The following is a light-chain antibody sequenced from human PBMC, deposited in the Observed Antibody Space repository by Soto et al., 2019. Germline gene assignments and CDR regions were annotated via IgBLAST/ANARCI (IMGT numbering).Light chain of an antibody. J-gene: IGKJ4*01. Sequence: AIPLTQAPSSLSASVGDRITITCRASQAISTSLAWYHQKPGKPPILLIYDASSLQSGVPSRFSGSGFGTDFTLTVSSLQAEDVGTYYCQQCNTYPLTFGGGTKVEI. CDR1: QAISTS. CDR3: QQCNTYPLT. V-gene: IGKV1-13*02. CDR2: DAS.